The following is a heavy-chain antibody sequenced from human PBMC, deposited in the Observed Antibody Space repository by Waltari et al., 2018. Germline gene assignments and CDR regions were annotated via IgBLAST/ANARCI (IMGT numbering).Heavy chain of an antibody. J-gene: IGHJ4*02. D-gene: IGHD6-6*01. Sequence: QLQLQESGPGLVKPSETLSLTCTVSGGSISSSSYYWGWIRQPPGKGLEWMGWMNPNSGNTGYAQKFQGRVTITRNTSISTAYMELSSLRSEDTAVYYCARGKGQLDPFDYWGQGTLVTVSS. CDR2: MNPNSGNT. V-gene: IGHV1-8*01. CDR3: ARGKGQLDPFDY. CDR1: GGSISSSS.